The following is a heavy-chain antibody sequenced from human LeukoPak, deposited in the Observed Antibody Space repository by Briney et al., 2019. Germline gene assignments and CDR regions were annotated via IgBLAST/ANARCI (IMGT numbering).Heavy chain of an antibody. D-gene: IGHD3-22*01. V-gene: IGHV7-4-1*02. CDR3: AREVITYYYYYGMDV. CDR2: ISTNTGNP. Sequence: GASVKVSCKASGYTFTSYAMNWVRQAPGQGLEWMGWISTNTGNPTYAQGFTGRFVFSLDTSVSTAYLQISSLKAEDTAVYYCAREVITYYYYYGMDVWGQGTTVTVSS. J-gene: IGHJ6*02. CDR1: GYTFTSYA.